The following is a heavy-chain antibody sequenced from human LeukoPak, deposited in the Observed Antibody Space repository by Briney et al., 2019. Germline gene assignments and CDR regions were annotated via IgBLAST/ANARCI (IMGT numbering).Heavy chain of an antibody. Sequence: ASVKVSCKASGYTFTTFGLSWVRQAPGQGLEWMGWISTYNGNTNYAHKVQGRVTMTTDTSTSTAYMELSSLGSEDSAVYYCAAELYGIYTDCCTFHLWGQGTLVTVSS. J-gene: IGHJ3*01. V-gene: IGHV1-18*01. CDR3: AAELYGIYTDCCTFHL. D-gene: IGHD3-9*01. CDR2: ISTYNGNT. CDR1: GYTFTTFG.